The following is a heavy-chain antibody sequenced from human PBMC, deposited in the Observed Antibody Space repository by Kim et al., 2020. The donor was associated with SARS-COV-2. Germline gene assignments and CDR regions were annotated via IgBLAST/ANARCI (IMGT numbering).Heavy chain of an antibody. J-gene: IGHJ5*02. CDR3: VREPAS. CDR2: GSSK. V-gene: IGHV3-11*01. Sequence: GSSKKHADSLNGRFTSSRDNAEKSLSLQMNSLTPEDTAVYYCVREPASWGQGTLVTVSS.